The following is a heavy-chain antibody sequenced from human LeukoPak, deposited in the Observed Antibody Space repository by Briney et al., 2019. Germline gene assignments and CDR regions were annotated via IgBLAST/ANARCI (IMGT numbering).Heavy chain of an antibody. J-gene: IGHJ4*02. Sequence: PSETLSLTCTVSGDSISSYYWSWIRQPPGKGLEWIGYIYYSGSTNYNPSLKSRVTISVDTSKNQFSLKLSSVTAADTAVYYCARVPFIHSSSWYFDYWGQGTLVTVSS. CDR2: IYYSGST. V-gene: IGHV4-59*01. CDR1: GDSISSYY. D-gene: IGHD6-13*01. CDR3: ARVPFIHSSSWYFDY.